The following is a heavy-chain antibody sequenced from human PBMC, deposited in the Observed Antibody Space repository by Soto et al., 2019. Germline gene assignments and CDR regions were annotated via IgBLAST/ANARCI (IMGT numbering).Heavy chain of an antibody. CDR2: IIPIFGTA. CDR1: GGTFSSYA. CDR3: ARDRLHLGGYFDY. J-gene: IGHJ4*01. Sequence: QVQLVQSGAEVKKPGSSVKVSCKASGGTFSSYAISWVRQAPGQGLEWMGGIIPIFGTANYAQKFQGRVTITADESTSTDYMEMSSLRSEDTAVYYCARDRLHLGGYFDYWGHVTLVTVSS. D-gene: IGHD3-16*01. V-gene: IGHV1-69*01.